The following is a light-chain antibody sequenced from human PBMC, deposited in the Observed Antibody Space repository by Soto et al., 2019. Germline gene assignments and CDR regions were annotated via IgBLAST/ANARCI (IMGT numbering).Light chain of an antibody. CDR3: QQYDNSPLIYT. V-gene: IGKV3-20*01. J-gene: IGKJ2*01. CDR1: QSISDF. Sequence: EIVLTQSPGTLSLSPGERATLYRSASQSISDFIAWHPQKPGQAPRLLIYGASNRATGIPDRFSGSGSGTEFTLTISRLESEDFAVYYCQQYDNSPLIYTFGQGTKLEIK. CDR2: GAS.